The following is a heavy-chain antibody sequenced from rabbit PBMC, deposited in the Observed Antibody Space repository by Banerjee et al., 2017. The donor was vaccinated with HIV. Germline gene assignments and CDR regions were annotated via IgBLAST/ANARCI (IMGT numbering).Heavy chain of an antibody. Sequence: QEQLVESGGGLVQPGGSLKLSCKASGFDFSSYGVSWVRQAPGKGLEWIGCIDPGSSGSTYYASWAKGRFTISKTSSTTVTLQMTSLTAADTATYFCARHYDAYAYFDLWGPGTLVTVS. V-gene: IGHV1S45*01. CDR3: ARHYDAYAYFDL. D-gene: IGHD6-1*01. J-gene: IGHJ4*01. CDR2: IDPGSSGST. CDR1: GFDFSSYG.